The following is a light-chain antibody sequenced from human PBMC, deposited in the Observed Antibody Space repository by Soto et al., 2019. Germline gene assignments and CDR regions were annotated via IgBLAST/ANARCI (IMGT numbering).Light chain of an antibody. Sequence: DIQMTQSPSSVSASVGDTVTLTCRASQDISTWVAWYQQKPGKAPKLLIYKATNVQTGVPSRFSGSGSGTEFSLTISSLQPEDFAIYYCQQYNDYQYTFGQGTKLEIK. CDR1: QDISTW. CDR3: QQYNDYQYT. CDR2: KAT. J-gene: IGKJ2*01. V-gene: IGKV1-5*03.